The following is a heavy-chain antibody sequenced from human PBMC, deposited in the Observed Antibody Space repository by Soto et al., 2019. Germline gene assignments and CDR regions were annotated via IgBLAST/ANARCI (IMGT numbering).Heavy chain of an antibody. V-gene: IGHV3-30*18. CDR1: GFTFSNYA. CDR3: AKDKGVFNWATSYFDY. J-gene: IGHJ4*02. Sequence: GGSLRLSCAASGFTFSNYAMHWVRQAPGKGLEWVALTSYDGNNEYYTDSVKGRFTISRDNSKNTLFLQMNSPRPEDTAVYYCAKDKGVFNWATSYFDYWGQGALGTVS. D-gene: IGHD1-1*01. CDR2: TSYDGNNE.